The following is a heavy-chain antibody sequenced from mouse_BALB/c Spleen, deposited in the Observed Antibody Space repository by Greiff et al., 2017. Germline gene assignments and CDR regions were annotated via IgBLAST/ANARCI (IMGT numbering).Heavy chain of an antibody. V-gene: IGHV5-6-4*01. Sequence: EVQGVESGGGLVKPGGSLKLSCAASGFTFSSYTMSWVRQTPEKRLEWVATISSGGSYTYYPDSVKGRFTISRDNAKNTLYLQMSSLKSEDTAMYYCTRSPYGNYDDYWGQGTTLTVSS. CDR1: GFTFSSYT. D-gene: IGHD2-1*01. CDR3: TRSPYGNYDDY. CDR2: ISSGGSYT. J-gene: IGHJ2*01.